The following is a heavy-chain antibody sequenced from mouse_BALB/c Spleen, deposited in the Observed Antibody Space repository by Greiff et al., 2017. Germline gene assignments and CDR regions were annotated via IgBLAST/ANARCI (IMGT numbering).Heavy chain of an antibody. CDR2: IWAGGST. CDR3: ARDYYGSSVYCDY. Sequence: VQLMESGPGLVAPSQCLSITCTVSGFSLTSYGVHWVRQPPGKGLEWLGVIWAGGSTNYNSALMSRLSISKDNSKSHVFLKMNSLQTDDTAMDYCARDYYGSSVYCDYWGQGTTLTVSA. CDR1: GFSLTSYG. V-gene: IGHV2-9*02. D-gene: IGHD1-1*01. J-gene: IGHJ2*01.